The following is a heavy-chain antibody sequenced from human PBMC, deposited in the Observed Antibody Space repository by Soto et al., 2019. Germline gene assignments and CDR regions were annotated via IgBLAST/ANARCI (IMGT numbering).Heavy chain of an antibody. D-gene: IGHD3-10*01. J-gene: IGHJ4*02. CDR1: GFTFSSYG. V-gene: IGHV3-23*01. CDR2: ISGSGGST. Sequence: EVQLLESGGGLVQPGGSLRLSCAASGFTFSSYGMSWVRQAPGKGLEWVSSISGSGGSTYYADSVKGRFTISRDNSKNTLYLQMSILRAEDTAVYYCANRNDYGSGSYFPFDHWGQGTLVTVSS. CDR3: ANRNDYGSGSYFPFDH.